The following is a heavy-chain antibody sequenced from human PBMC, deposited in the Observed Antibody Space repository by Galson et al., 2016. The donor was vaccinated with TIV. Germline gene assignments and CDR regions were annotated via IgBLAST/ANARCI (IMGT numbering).Heavy chain of an antibody. J-gene: IGHJ6*02. CDR2: ISGGGGST. CDR1: GFSFSSYG. V-gene: IGHV3-23*01. Sequence: SLRLSCAASGFSFSSYGMSWVRQAPGKGLEWVSAISGGGGSTYYADSVKGRFTVSRDNSKNTLFLQMNSLRAEGTAVYYCTKVPSSGFSYYYGLDVWGQGTTVTVSS. CDR3: TKVPSSGFSYYYGLDV. D-gene: IGHD3-22*01.